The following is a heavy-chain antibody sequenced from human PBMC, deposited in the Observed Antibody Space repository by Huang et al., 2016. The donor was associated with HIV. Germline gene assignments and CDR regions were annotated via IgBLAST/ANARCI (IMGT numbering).Heavy chain of an antibody. J-gene: IGHJ3*01. CDR3: AKRGGAWGSPYAFDL. CDR1: GGSFNNFG. CDR2: ISPRFGTR. V-gene: IGHV1-69*13. D-gene: IGHD3-16*01. Sequence: QVQLVQSGAEVRKPGSSVKVSCRASGGSFNNFGINWVRQAPGQGLEWMGGISPRFGTRNDAQRFQGRVTITADETTGVVYMELSSLRSDDTAVYFCAKRGGAWGSPYAFDLWGPGQWSPFLQ.